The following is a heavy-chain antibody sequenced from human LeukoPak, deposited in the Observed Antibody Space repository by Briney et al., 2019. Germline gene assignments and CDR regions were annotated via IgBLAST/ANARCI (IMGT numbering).Heavy chain of an antibody. V-gene: IGHV3-53*01. Sequence: PGGSLRLSCAASGFTVSSNYMSWVRQAPGKGLEGVSLFYSGGSTYYADSVKGRLTISRDNSKNTLYLQMNSLRVEDTAVYYCARYSSSWYSPFDYWGQGTLVTVSS. CDR3: ARYSSSWYSPFDY. D-gene: IGHD6-13*01. CDR2: FYSGGST. J-gene: IGHJ4*02. CDR1: GFTVSSNY.